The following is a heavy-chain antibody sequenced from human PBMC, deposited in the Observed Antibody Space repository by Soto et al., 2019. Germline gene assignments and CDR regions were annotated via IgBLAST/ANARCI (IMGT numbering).Heavy chain of an antibody. CDR1: GDTLTELS. V-gene: IGHV1-24*01. D-gene: IGHD2-21*02. J-gene: IGHJ4*02. CDR3: ATVRRVVTAAYYFDY. Sequence: ASVKVSCKVSGDTLTELSMHWVRQAPGKGLEWMGGFDPEDGETIYAQKFQGRVTMTEDTSTDTAYMELSSLRSEDTAVYYCATVRRVVTAAYYFDYWGQGTLVTVSS. CDR2: FDPEDGET.